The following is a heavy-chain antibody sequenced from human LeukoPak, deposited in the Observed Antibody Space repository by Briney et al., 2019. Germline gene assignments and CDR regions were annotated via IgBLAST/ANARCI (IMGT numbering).Heavy chain of an antibody. Sequence: SETLSLTCAAYGGSFSGYYWSWIRQPPGKGLEWIGEINHSGSTNYNPSLKSRVTISVDTSKNQFSLKLSSVTAADTAVYYCARSQQRITIFGVVITESAFDIWGQGTMVTVSS. CDR2: INHSGST. CDR3: ARSQQRITIFGVVITESAFDI. D-gene: IGHD3-3*01. CDR1: GGSFSGYY. V-gene: IGHV4-34*01. J-gene: IGHJ3*02.